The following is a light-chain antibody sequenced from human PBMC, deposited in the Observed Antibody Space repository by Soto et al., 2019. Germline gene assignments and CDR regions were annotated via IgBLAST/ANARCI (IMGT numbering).Light chain of an antibody. CDR1: QSISTY. CDR2: AAS. V-gene: IGKV1-39*01. J-gene: IGKJ3*01. CDR3: QQSYSSPVT. Sequence: DIQMTQSPSSLSASVGDRVTISCRASQSISTYLDWYQQKPGKAPKLLIYAASSLHTGVPSRFSGSGSGTDFTLTISSLQPEDFATYYCQQSYSSPVTFGPGTTVDI.